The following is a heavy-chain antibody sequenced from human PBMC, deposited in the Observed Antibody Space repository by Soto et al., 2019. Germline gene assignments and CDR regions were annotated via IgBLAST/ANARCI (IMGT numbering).Heavy chain of an antibody. CDR3: ARDWFSYDGRLDY. D-gene: IGHD2-8*01. J-gene: IGHJ4*02. Sequence: VQLLESGGGLLQPGGSLRLSCAAYGFTFSNYVMTWVRQAPGKGLEWVSTISTSGGITYYADSVKGRFTISRDNSQNRLYLHISSLRAEDTARYYCARDWFSYDGRLDYWGQGTLVTVSS. CDR1: GFTFSNYV. CDR2: ISTSGGIT. V-gene: IGHV3-23*01.